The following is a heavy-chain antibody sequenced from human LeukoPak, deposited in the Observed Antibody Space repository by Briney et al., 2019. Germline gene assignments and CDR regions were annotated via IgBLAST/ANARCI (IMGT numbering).Heavy chain of an antibody. CDR3: ARGAERITMVQGLYYYYYYMDV. Sequence: SETLSLTCAVYGGSFSGYYWSWIRQPPGKGLEWIGEINHSGSTNYNPSLKSRVTISVDTSENQFSLKLSSVTAADTAVYYCARGAERITMVQGLYYYYYYMDVWGKGTTVTVSS. D-gene: IGHD3-10*01. J-gene: IGHJ6*03. CDR1: GGSFSGYY. CDR2: INHSGST. V-gene: IGHV4-34*01.